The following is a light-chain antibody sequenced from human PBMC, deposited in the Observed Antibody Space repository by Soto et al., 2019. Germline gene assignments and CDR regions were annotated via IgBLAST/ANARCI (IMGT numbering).Light chain of an antibody. V-gene: IGKV1-5*03. CDR1: QSIRSW. CDR3: QQYETFSPWT. J-gene: IGKJ1*01. CDR2: KAT. Sequence: DIQMTQSPSTLSASVGDRVTITCRASQSIRSWLAWYQQKPGKAPKLLIYKATTLQSGVPSRFSGSGSGTEFTLAISSLEPDDFATYYCQQYETFSPWTFGQGTKVEVK.